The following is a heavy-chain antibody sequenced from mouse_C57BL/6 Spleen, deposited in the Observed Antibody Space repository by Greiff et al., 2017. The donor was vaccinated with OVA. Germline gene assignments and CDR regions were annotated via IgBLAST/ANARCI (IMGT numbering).Heavy chain of an antibody. CDR3: ARDGITPYFDV. D-gene: IGHD1-1*01. J-gene: IGHJ1*03. CDR2: IYPGDGDT. CDR1: GYAFSSYW. Sequence: VKLQESGAELVKPGASVKISCKASGYAFSSYWMNWVKQRPGKGLEWIGQIYPGDGDTNYNGKFKGKATLTADKSSSTAYMQLSSLTSEDSAVYFCARDGITPYFDVWGTGTTVTVSS. V-gene: IGHV1-80*01.